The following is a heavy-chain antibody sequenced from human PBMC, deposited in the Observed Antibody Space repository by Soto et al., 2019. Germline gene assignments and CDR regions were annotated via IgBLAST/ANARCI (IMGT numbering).Heavy chain of an antibody. CDR3: ARDLGEQWLAYFDY. D-gene: IGHD6-19*01. V-gene: IGHV3-21*01. J-gene: IGHJ4*02. CDR1: GFTFSSYS. CDR2: ISSSSSYI. Sequence: EVQLVESGGGLVKPGGSLRLSCAASGFTFSSYSMNWVRQAPGKGLEWVSSISSSSSYIYYADSVKGRFTISRANAKNSLYLQMNSLRAEDTAVYYCARDLGEQWLAYFDYWGQGTLVTVSS.